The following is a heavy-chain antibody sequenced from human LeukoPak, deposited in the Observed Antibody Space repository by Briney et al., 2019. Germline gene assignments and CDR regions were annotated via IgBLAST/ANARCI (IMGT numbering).Heavy chain of an antibody. Sequence: PGGSLRLSCAVSGFTFSNYNMNWVRQAPGKGLEWVANIREERGQEYYVDSVKGRFTISKNSAKNSLYLQMNTLRVEDTAIYYCASLDTAKQPLANHWGQGTLVTVSS. V-gene: IGHV3-7*03. J-gene: IGHJ5*02. D-gene: IGHD5-18*01. CDR3: ASLDTAKQPLANH. CDR1: GFTFSNYN. CDR2: IREERGQE.